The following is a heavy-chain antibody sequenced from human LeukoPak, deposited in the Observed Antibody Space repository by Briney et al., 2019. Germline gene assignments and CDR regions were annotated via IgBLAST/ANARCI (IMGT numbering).Heavy chain of an antibody. CDR3: ARAGATVTTHFDY. D-gene: IGHD4-17*01. Sequence: ASVKVSCKASGYTFLSYGISWVRQAPGQGLEWMGWISAYNGNTNYAQKLQGRVTMTTDTSTNTAYMELRSLGSDDTAVYYCARAGATVTTHFDYWGQGTLVTVSS. V-gene: IGHV1-18*01. CDR2: ISAYNGNT. CDR1: GYTFLSYG. J-gene: IGHJ4*02.